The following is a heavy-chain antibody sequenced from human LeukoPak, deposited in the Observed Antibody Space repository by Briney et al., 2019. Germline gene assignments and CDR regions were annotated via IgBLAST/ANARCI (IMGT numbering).Heavy chain of an antibody. J-gene: IGHJ5*02. CDR1: GFTFSSYA. CDR2: ISGSGGST. V-gene: IGHV3-23*01. D-gene: IGHD2-15*01. CDR3: AKDGYCSGGSRYEATNWFDP. Sequence: GGSLRLSCAASGFTFSSYAMSWVRQAPGKGLEWVSAISGSGGSTYYADSVKGRFTISRDNSKNTLYLQMNSLRAEDTAVYYCAKDGYCSGGSRYEATNWFDPWGQGTLVTVSS.